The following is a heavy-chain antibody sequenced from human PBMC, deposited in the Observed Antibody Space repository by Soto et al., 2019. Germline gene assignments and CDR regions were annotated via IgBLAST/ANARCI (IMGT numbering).Heavy chain of an antibody. CDR2: IIPIFGTA. V-gene: IGHV1-69*13. CDR3: ARDSGYDFRSTREYDY. J-gene: IGHJ4*02. CDR1: GGTFSSYA. Sequence: SVKVSCKASGGTFSSYAISWVRQAPGQGLEWMGGIIPIFGTANYAQKFQGRVTITADESTSTAYMELSSLRSEDTAVYYCARDSGYDFRSTREYDYWGQGTLVTVSS. D-gene: IGHD5-12*01.